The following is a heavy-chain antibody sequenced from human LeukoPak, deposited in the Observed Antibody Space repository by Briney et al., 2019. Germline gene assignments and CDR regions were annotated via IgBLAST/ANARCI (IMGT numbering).Heavy chain of an antibody. J-gene: IGHJ4*02. CDR3: ASPEGY. V-gene: IGHV4-61*02. CDR2: IYTSGST. Sequence: PSETLSLTCTVSGGSISSGSYYWSWIRQPAGKGLEWIGRIYTSGSTNYNPSLKSRVTISVDTSKNQFSLKLSSVTAADTAVYYCASPEGYWGQGTLVTVSS. CDR1: GGSISSGSYY.